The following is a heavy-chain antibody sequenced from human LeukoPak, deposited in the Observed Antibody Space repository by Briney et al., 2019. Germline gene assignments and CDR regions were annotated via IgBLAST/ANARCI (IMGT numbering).Heavy chain of an antibody. CDR2: INHSGST. V-gene: IGHV4-34*01. CDR1: GGSFSGYY. CDR3: ASLPSRDY. Sequence: SETLSLTCAVYGGSFSGYYWSWIRQPPGKGLEWIGEINHSGSTNYNPSLKSRVTISVDTSKNQFSLKLSSVTAADTAVYYCASLPSRDYWGQGTLVAVSS. J-gene: IGHJ4*02. D-gene: IGHD2-2*01.